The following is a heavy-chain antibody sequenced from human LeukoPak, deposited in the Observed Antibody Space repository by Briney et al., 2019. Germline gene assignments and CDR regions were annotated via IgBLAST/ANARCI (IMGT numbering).Heavy chain of an antibody. V-gene: IGHV3-20*04. Sequence: GGSLRLSCAASGFTFDDYGMSWVRHAPGKGLEWVSGINWNGGSTGYADSVKGRFTISRDNAKNSLYLQMNSLRAEDTALYYCARSSRAYSLVVVITPFDYWGQGTLVTVSS. CDR1: GFTFDDYG. CDR2: INWNGGST. D-gene: IGHD3-22*01. J-gene: IGHJ4*02. CDR3: ARSSRAYSLVVVITPFDY.